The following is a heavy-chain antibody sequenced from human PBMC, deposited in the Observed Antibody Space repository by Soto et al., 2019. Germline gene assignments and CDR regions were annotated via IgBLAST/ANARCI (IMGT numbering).Heavy chain of an antibody. V-gene: IGHV1-18*01. D-gene: IGHD2-2*01. CDR1: GYTFTSYG. CDR2: ISAYNGNT. CDR3: ARDGMGDYCSSTCCPTI. J-gene: IGHJ3*02. Sequence: QVQLVQSGAEVKKPGASVKVSCKASGYTFTSYGISWVRQAPGQGVEWMGWISAYNGNTNHRQKLQRRVTMTTDTTTSTAYMERRRRRSDDNAVYYCARDGMGDYCSSTCCPTIWGQGTMVTVSS.